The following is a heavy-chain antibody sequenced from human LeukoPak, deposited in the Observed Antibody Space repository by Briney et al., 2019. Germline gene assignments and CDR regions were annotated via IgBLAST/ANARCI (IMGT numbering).Heavy chain of an antibody. Sequence: SVKVSCKASGGTLSSYAISWVRQAPGQGLEWMGGIIPIFGTANYAQKFQGRVTITADESTSTAYMELSSLRSEDTAVYYCAREEGGRDGYNLLDYWGQGTLVTVSS. V-gene: IGHV1-69*13. J-gene: IGHJ4*02. D-gene: IGHD5-24*01. CDR2: IIPIFGTA. CDR3: AREEGGRDGYNLLDY. CDR1: GGTLSSYA.